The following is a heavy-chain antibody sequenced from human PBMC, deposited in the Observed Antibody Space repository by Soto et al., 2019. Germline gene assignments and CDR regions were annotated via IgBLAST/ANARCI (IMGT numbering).Heavy chain of an antibody. Sequence: VQLVQSGAELKKPGASVRVSCQASGYTFYGYHVFWVRQAPGQGLEWVGWINPDSGDTSYAPKFQGRVTMTSDTSISTAYMELSSLRSDDTAVYYCATRLPGDFWGQGTLVTVSS. CDR2: INPDSGDT. CDR1: GYTFYGYH. V-gene: IGHV1-2*02. CDR3: ATRLPGDF. D-gene: IGHD4-17*01. J-gene: IGHJ4*02.